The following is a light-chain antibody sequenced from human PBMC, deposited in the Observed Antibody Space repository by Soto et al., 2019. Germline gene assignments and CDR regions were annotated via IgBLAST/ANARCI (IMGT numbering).Light chain of an antibody. Sequence: IVLTQSPVTLALSPGESAVLSCRASQSVSTSLAWYQHKPGKAPRLFIYDASKRASGIPARFTGSGSGTDFTLTISSLEPEDIAVYYCQVRDVWPSFGQGTKVEIK. J-gene: IGKJ1*01. CDR2: DAS. CDR1: QSVSTS. V-gene: IGKV3-11*01. CDR3: QVRDVWPS.